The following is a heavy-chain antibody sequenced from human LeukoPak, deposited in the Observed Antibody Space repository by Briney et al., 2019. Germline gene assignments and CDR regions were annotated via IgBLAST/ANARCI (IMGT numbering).Heavy chain of an antibody. CDR3: ARARGHYYDSSGYYGY. V-gene: IGHV4-59*11. CDR1: GGSISTHY. Sequence: SSETLPLTCDVSGGSISTHYWSWVRQPPGKALEWIGYINGAYINDAGGTKYTAALESRVTMSADSAKNQLSLKLSSVTAAGTAVYYCARARGHYYDSSGYYGYWGQGTLVTVSS. CDR2: INGAYINDAGGT. D-gene: IGHD3-22*01. J-gene: IGHJ4*02.